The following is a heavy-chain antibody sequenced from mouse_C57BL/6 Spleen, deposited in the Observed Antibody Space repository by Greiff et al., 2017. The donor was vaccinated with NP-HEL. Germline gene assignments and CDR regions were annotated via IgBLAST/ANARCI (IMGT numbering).Heavy chain of an antibody. CDR1: GYTFTSYW. Sequence: QVQLKQPGAELVRPGSSVKLSRKASGYTFTSYWMHWVKQRPIQGLEWIGNIDPSDSETHYNQKFKDKATLTVDKSSSTAYMQLSSLTSEDSAVYYCARGHYGSSLAYWGQGTTLTVSS. J-gene: IGHJ2*01. D-gene: IGHD1-1*01. V-gene: IGHV1-52*01. CDR2: IDPSDSET. CDR3: ARGHYGSSLAY.